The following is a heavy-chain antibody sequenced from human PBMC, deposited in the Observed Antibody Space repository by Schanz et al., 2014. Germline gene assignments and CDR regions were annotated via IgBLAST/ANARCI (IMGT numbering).Heavy chain of an antibody. D-gene: IGHD1-26*01. Sequence: QVPLVQSGGEVKTPGASVKVSCQASGYTFTRSGISWVRQAPGQGLEWMGWIGGSDGNTNFAQKFQGRVTMTTDTSTSTVYMELRSLTSDDSAVYYCARDRDQWDGNYLDYWGQGTLVTVSS. CDR1: GYTFTRSG. J-gene: IGHJ4*02. CDR2: IGGSDGNT. V-gene: IGHV1-18*01. CDR3: ARDRDQWDGNYLDY.